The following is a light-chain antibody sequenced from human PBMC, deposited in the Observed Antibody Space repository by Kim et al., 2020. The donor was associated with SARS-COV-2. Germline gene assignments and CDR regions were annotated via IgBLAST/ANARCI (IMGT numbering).Light chain of an antibody. CDR1: SSDVGGYTY. J-gene: IGLJ1*01. V-gene: IGLV2-11*01. CDR2: GVT. Sequence: SVTMSCTGTSSDVGGYTYVSWYQLRPGEAPKLIIYGVTKRPSGVPDRFSGSRSGNTASLTISGLQADDEADYYCCSYAGNYPSKVFGTGTKVTVL. CDR3: CSYAGNYPSKV.